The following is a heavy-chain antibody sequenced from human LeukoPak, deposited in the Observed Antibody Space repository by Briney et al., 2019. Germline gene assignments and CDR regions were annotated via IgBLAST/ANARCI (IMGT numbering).Heavy chain of an antibody. CDR1: GGSISSYY. D-gene: IGHD6-6*01. J-gene: IGHJ6*03. Sequence: PSETLSLTCTVSGGSISSYYWSWIRQPPGKGLEWIGYIYYSGSTNYNPSLKSRVTISVDTSKNQFSLKLSSVTAADTAVYYCATTPGSSSYYYYMDVWGKGTTVTVSS. V-gene: IGHV4-59*01. CDR3: ATTPGSSSYYYYMDV. CDR2: IYYSGST.